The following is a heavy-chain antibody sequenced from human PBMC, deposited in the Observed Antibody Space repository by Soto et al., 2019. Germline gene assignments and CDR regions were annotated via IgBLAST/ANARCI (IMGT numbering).Heavy chain of an antibody. V-gene: IGHV4-34*01. J-gene: IGHJ4*02. CDR2: INHSGST. Sequence: XTRPLTFAVHGGSFSGYYWTWIRQPPGTGLEWIGEINHSGSTNYNPSLKSRVTISVDTSKNQFSLKLTSVTAADTAVYYCARDKITSLFDYWGQGTLVTVS. CDR3: ARDKITSLFDY. D-gene: IGHD3-10*01. CDR1: GGSFSGYY.